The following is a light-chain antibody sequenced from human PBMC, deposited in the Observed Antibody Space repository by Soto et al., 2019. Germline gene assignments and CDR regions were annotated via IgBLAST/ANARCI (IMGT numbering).Light chain of an antibody. J-gene: IGLJ1*01. Sequence: SYELTQPPSVSVAPGKTARITCGGNNIGSKSVHGYQQKPGQAPVLVIYYDSDRPSGIPERFSGSNSGNTATLTISRVEAGDEADYYCQVWDSSNYVFGTGTKVTVL. CDR1: NIGSKS. CDR2: YDS. V-gene: IGLV3-21*04. CDR3: QVWDSSNYV.